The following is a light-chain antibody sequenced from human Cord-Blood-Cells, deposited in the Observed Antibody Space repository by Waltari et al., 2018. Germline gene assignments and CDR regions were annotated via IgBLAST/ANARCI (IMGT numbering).Light chain of an antibody. V-gene: IGLV2-14*01. CDR2: DVS. CDR3: SSYTSSSTVV. CDR1: SSDVGGYNY. Sequence: QSALTQPASVSGSPGQSITISCTGTSSDVGGYNYVSWYQQHPGQAPNLMIYDVSNRPSGFSNRFSGSKSGNTASLTISGLQAEDEADYYCSSYTSSSTVVFGGGTKLTVL. J-gene: IGLJ2*01.